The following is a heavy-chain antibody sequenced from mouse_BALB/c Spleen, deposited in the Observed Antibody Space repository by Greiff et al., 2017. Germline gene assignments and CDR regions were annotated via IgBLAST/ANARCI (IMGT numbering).Heavy chain of an antibody. D-gene: IGHD1-1*01. V-gene: IGHV14-1*02. Sequence: EVQRVESGAELVRPGALVKLSCKASGFNIKDYYMHWVKQRPEQGLEWIGWIDPENGNTIYDPKFQGKASITADTSSNTAYLQLSSLTSEDTAVYYCARSLLRSPYYFDYWGQGTTLTVSS. CDR3: ARSLLRSPYYFDY. CDR1: GFNIKDYY. CDR2: IDPENGNT. J-gene: IGHJ2*01.